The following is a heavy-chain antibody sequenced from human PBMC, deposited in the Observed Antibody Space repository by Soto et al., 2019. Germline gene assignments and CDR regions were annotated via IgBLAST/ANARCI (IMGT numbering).Heavy chain of an antibody. Sequence: PGGSLRLSCAASGFTFSSYAMHWVRQAPGKGLEWVAVISYDGSNKYYADSVKGRFTISRDNSKNTLYLQMNSLRAEDTAVYYCASLGVGDWANYYYYYGMDVWGQGTTVTVSS. V-gene: IGHV3-30-3*01. CDR1: GFTFSSYA. J-gene: IGHJ6*02. CDR3: ASLGVGDWANYYYYYGMDV. CDR2: ISYDGSNK. D-gene: IGHD2-21*02.